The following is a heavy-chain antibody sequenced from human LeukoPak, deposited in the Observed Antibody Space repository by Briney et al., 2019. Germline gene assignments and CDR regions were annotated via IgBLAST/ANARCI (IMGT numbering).Heavy chain of an antibody. V-gene: IGHV3-30*02. CDR1: GFTFSSYG. Sequence: SGGSLRLSCAASGFTFSSYGMHWVRQAPGKGLEWVAFIRYDGSNKYYAGSVKGRFTISRGNSKNTLYLQMNSLRAEDTAVYYCAKGAYDILTEDVWGKGTTVTVSS. CDR3: AKGAYDILTEDV. D-gene: IGHD3-9*01. CDR2: IRYDGSNK. J-gene: IGHJ6*04.